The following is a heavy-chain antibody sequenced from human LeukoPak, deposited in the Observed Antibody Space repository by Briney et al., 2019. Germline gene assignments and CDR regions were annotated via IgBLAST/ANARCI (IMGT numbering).Heavy chain of an antibody. V-gene: IGHV3-23*01. D-gene: IGHD6-6*01. CDR2: ISISGDRT. CDR3: ANEIRPNDY. CDR1: EFTFSNHA. Sequence: GGSLRLSCAASEFTFSNHAMTWVRQAPGKGLEWVSAISISGDRTYYADSVKGRFTISRDNSKNTVYLQMNSLVAEDTAIYYCANEIRPNDYWGQGTLVTVSS. J-gene: IGHJ4*02.